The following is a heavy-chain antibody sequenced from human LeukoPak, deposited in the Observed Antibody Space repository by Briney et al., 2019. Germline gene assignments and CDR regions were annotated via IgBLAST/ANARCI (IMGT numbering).Heavy chain of an antibody. V-gene: IGHV5-51*01. D-gene: IGHD3-10*01. CDR2: IYPGDSDT. Sequence: GESLKISCKGSGYSFTSYWNGWVRQMPGKGLEWVGIIYPGDSDTRYSPSFQGQVTISADKSISTAYLQWSSLKASDTTMYYCASLGPQDYGSGSYQNWGKGTLVTVSS. CDR3: ASLGPQDYGSGSYQN. CDR1: GYSFTSYW. J-gene: IGHJ4*02.